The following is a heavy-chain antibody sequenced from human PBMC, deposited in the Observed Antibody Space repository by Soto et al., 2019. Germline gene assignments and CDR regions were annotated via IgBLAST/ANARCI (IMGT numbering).Heavy chain of an antibody. D-gene: IGHD3-3*01. Sequence: GGSLRLSCAASGFTFISYSMNWVRQAPGKGLEWVSSISSSSSYIYYADSVKGRFTISRDNAKNSLYLQMNSLRAEDTAVYYCARDLKTGTIFGVVIVPVYYYYGMDVWGQGTTVTVSS. CDR1: GFTFISYS. J-gene: IGHJ6*02. CDR2: ISSSSSYI. CDR3: ARDLKTGTIFGVVIVPVYYYYGMDV. V-gene: IGHV3-21*01.